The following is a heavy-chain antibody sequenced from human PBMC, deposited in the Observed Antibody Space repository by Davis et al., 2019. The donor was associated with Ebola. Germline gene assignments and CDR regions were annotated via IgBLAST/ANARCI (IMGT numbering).Heavy chain of an antibody. Sequence: GGSLRLSCAASGFSVSESYMTWVRQAPGKGLEWVSNIYSAGSTYYADSVKGRFTISRDDSKNTLYLHMTNLRVEDTAVYYCARTLTTLYWGQGTLVTVSS. J-gene: IGHJ4*02. V-gene: IGHV3-66*01. CDR2: IYSAGST. CDR3: ARTLTTLY. D-gene: IGHD1-1*01. CDR1: GFSVSESY.